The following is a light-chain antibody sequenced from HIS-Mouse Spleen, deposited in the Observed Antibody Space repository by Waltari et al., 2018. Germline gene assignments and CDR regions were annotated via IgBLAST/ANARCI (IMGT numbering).Light chain of an antibody. J-gene: IGLJ3*02. CDR1: SGRIPSNY. CDR3: QSYDSSNSWV. CDR2: EDN. V-gene: IGLV6-57*02. Sequence: NFMLTQPHSVSESPGKTVTISCTGTSGRIPSNYVHGYQQRPGSAPTTVIYEDNQRPSGVPDRFSGSIDSSSNSASLTISGLKTEDEADYYCQSYDSSNSWVFGGGTKLTVL.